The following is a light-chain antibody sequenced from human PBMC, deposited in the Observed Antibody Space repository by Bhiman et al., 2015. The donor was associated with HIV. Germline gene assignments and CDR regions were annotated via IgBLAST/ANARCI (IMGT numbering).Light chain of an antibody. V-gene: IGLV2-14*03. CDR3: SSYTSSSTRV. Sequence: QSALTQPASVSGSPGQSITISCTAASGDLGPVSWYQQHPATAPKLLIYDVSERPSGVSHRFSGSKSGNTASLTISGLQAEDEADYYCSSYTSSSTRVFGGGTKLTVL. J-gene: IGLJ3*02. CDR2: DVS. CDR1: SGDLGP.